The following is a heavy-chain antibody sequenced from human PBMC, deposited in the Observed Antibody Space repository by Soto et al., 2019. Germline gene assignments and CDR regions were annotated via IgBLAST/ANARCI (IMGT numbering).Heavy chain of an antibody. Sequence: GGSLRLSCAASGFTFSYYGLHWVRHAPGKGLEWVAGISYDGSNRYYGDSVKGRFSISRDNPNNTLYLQMNSLRAEDTAVYYCAKMTSGSYGRNYGMDVGCEGATVTVSS. J-gene: IGHJ6*04. CDR2: ISYDGSNR. CDR1: GFTFSYYG. V-gene: IGHV3-30*18. CDR3: AKMTSGSYGRNYGMDV. D-gene: IGHD5-18*01.